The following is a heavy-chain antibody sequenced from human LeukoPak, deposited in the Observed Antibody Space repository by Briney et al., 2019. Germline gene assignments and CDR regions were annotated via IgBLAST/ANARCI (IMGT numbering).Heavy chain of an antibody. CDR1: GFTFSSYS. CDR2: ISSSSSYI. J-gene: IGHJ5*02. Sequence: GGSLRLSCAASGFTFSSYSMNWVRQAPGKGLEWVSSISSSSSYIYYADSVKGRFTISRDNAKNSLCLQMNSLRAEDTAVYYCAREVSYYDSSGYPPIDWFDPWGQGTLVTVSS. CDR3: AREVSYYDSSGYPPIDWFDP. V-gene: IGHV3-21*01. D-gene: IGHD3-22*01.